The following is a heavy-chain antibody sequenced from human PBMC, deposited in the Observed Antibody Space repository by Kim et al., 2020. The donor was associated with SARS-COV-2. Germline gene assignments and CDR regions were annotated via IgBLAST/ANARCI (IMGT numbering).Heavy chain of an antibody. CDR2: ISGGGGST. CDR3: AKGTTIAVYSVTYY. D-gene: IGHD2-15*01. Sequence: GGSLRLSCAASGFTFSNYAMSWVRQAPGKGLEWVSTISGGGGSTFYAGSVKGRFTISRENSKNVLSLQMGGLRADDTAVYYCAKGTTIAVYSVTYYW. CDR1: GFTFSNYA. J-gene: IGHJ4*01. V-gene: IGHV3-23*01.